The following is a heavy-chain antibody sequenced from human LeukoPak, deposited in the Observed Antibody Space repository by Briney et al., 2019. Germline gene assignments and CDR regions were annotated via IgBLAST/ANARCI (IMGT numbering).Heavy chain of an antibody. V-gene: IGHV3-23*01. CDR2: ISGSGGST. J-gene: IGHJ6*02. CDR3: AKYGLGSGIQVWGDFGMDV. CDR1: GFTFSSYW. D-gene: IGHD5-18*01. Sequence: GGSLRLSCAASGFTFSSYWMSWVRQAPGKGLEWVSAISGSGGSTYYADSVKGRFTISRDNSKNTLYLQMNSLRAEDTAVYYCAKYGLGSGIQVWGDFGMDVWGQGTTVTVSS.